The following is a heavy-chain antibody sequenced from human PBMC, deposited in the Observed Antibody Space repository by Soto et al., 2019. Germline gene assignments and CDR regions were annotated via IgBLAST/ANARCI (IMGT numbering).Heavy chain of an antibody. CDR2: IYYDGDIK. V-gene: IGHV3-33*01. CDR3: ERDGSYCIGSRCYVGWEDGMDV. J-gene: IGHJ6*02. D-gene: IGHD2-2*01. Sequence: QVQLVESGGGVVQPGRSLRLSCGTSGFTFSIYGMHWVRQAPGKGLEWVAIIYYDGDIKYYADSVKGRFTISRDNSKNTLYLQMDSLRAAETSLYYCERDGSYCIGSRCYVGWEDGMDVWGQGTTVNVSS. CDR1: GFTFSIYG.